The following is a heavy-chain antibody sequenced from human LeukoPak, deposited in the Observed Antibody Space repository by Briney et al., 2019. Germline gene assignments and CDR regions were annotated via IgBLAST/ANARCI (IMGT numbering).Heavy chain of an antibody. Sequence: PGGSLRLSCAASEFAFSTYNMNWVRQAPGKGLEWVSYISTGSSTTYYADSVKGRFTISRDNSKDTLYLQMNGLRAEDTAVYFCAKQSAGSAAWYSLHYDFWGQGTLVTVSS. CDR3: AKQSAGSAAWYSLHYDF. CDR2: ISTGSSTT. CDR1: EFAFSTYN. J-gene: IGHJ4*02. V-gene: IGHV3-48*01. D-gene: IGHD6-13*01.